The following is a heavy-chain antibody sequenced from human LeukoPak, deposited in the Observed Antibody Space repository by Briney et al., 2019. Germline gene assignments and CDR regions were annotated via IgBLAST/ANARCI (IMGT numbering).Heavy chain of an antibody. CDR3: ARDSTQRYYYDSSGYYYGVDY. D-gene: IGHD3-22*01. CDR2: INPNSGGT. CDR1: GYTFTGYY. J-gene: IGHJ4*02. Sequence: GASVKVSCKASGYTFTGYYMHWVRQAPGQGLEWMGRINPNSGGTNYAQKFQGGVTMTRDTSISTAYMELSRLRSDDTAVYYCARDSTQRYYYDSSGYYYGVDYWGQGTLVTVSS. V-gene: IGHV1-2*06.